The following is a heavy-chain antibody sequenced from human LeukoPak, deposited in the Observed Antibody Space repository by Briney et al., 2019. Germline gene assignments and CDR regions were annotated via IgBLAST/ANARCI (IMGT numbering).Heavy chain of an antibody. Sequence: PSQTLSLTCAVSGGSISSGGYSWSWIRQPPGKGLERIGYIYHSGSTYYNPSLKSRVTISVDTSKNQFSLKLSSVTAADTAVYYCARHLGGDCYYGCRENNWFDPWGQGTLVTVSS. CDR1: GGSISSGGYS. V-gene: IGHV4-30-2*03. D-gene: IGHD2-21*02. J-gene: IGHJ5*02. CDR3: ARHLGGDCYYGCRENNWFDP. CDR2: IYHSGST.